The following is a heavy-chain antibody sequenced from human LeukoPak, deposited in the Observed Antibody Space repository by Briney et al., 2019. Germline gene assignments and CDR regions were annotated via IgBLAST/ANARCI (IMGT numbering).Heavy chain of an antibody. CDR2: ISVYNGNT. V-gene: IGHV1-18*01. J-gene: IGHJ5*02. CDR3: ARSSYDILTGYRNWFDP. Sequence: ASVKVSCKASGYTFTSYGISWVRQAPGQGLEWMGWISVYNGNTNYAQKLLGRVTMTTDTSTSTAYMELRSLRSDDTAVYYCARSSYDILTGYRNWFDPWGQGTLVTVSS. D-gene: IGHD3-9*01. CDR1: GYTFTSYG.